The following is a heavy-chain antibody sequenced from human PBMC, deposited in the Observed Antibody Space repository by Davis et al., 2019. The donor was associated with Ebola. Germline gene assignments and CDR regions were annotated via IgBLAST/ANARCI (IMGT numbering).Heavy chain of an antibody. V-gene: IGHV4-34*01. D-gene: IGHD3-22*01. CDR3: ARGLFGASSGYLF. J-gene: IGHJ4*02. CDR2: INHSGST. Sequence: GSLRPSCPVYGASFSGYYWSWNRQPPGKGLEWIGEINHSGSTNYNPSLKSRVTISVDTSKNQFSLKLSSVTAADTAVYYFARGLFGASSGYLFWGQGTLVTVSS. CDR1: GASFSGYY.